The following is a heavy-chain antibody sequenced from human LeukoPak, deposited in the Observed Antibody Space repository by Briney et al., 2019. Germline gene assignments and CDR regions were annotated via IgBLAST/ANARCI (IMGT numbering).Heavy chain of an antibody. CDR3: ARHDCSGGDCYSVDY. J-gene: IGHJ4*02. CDR1: GFIFSNHW. Sequence: GGSLRLSCAASGFIFSNHWMSWVRQAPGKGLELVANIKQDGSEKYYVDSVKGRFTISRDNAKNSVYLQMNSLRAEDMAVYYCARHDCSGGDCYSVDYWGQGTLVTVSS. V-gene: IGHV3-7*01. D-gene: IGHD2-21*02. CDR2: IKQDGSEK.